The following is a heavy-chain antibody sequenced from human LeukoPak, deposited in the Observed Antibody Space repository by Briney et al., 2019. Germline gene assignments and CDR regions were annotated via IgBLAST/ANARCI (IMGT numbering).Heavy chain of an antibody. V-gene: IGHV4-59*01. CDR2: IYYSGST. D-gene: IGHD4-17*01. CDR3: ARVDYGDYYFDY. CDR1: GGSISNYY. J-gene: IGHJ4*02. Sequence: SETLSLTCTVSGGSISNYYWSWIRQPPGKGLEWIGYIYYSGSTNYNPSLNSRVTISVDTSKNQFSLKLSCVSAADTAVYYCARVDYGDYYFDYWGQGTLVTVSS.